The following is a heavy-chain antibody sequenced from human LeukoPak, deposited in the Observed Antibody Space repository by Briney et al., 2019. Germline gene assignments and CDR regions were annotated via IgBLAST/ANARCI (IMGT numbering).Heavy chain of an antibody. CDR2: ISGSGGST. D-gene: IGHD6-13*01. V-gene: IGHV3-23*01. J-gene: IGHJ5*02. CDR1: GFTFSSYA. Sequence: GGSLRLSCAASGFTFSSYAMSWVRQAPGKGLEWVSAISGSGGSTYYADSVKGRFTISRDNSKNTLYLQMNSLRAEGTAVYYCAKDLWAQDSSSRDWFDPWGQGTLVTVSS. CDR3: AKDLWAQDSSSRDWFDP.